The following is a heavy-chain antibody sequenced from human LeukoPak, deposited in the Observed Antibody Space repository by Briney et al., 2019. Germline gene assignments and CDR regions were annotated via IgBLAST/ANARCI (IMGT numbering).Heavy chain of an antibody. CDR1: GVTFSGHS. CDR2: ISPDGTIT. J-gene: IGHJ3*01. Sequence: GGSLRLSCAASGVTFSGHSMHWVRQAPGKGLVWVSGISPDGTITHYADAVKGRFNISRDNAKNSLYLQMNSLRAEDTAVYYCARVDAFDLWGQGTMVTVSS. V-gene: IGHV3-74*01. CDR3: ARVDAFDL.